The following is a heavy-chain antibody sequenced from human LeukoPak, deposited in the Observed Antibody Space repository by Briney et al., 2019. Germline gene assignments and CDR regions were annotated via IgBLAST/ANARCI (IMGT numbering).Heavy chain of an antibody. CDR3: TRGAPYVWGSYRSPPFDY. Sequence: QPGGSLRLSCTASGFTFGDYAMSWVRQAPGKGLAWVGFIRSKAYGGTTEYAASVKGRFTISRDDSKSIAYLQMNSLKTEDTAVYYCTRGAPYVWGSYRSPPFDYWGQGTLVTVSS. CDR1: GFTFGDYA. D-gene: IGHD3-16*02. CDR2: IRSKAYGGTT. J-gene: IGHJ4*02. V-gene: IGHV3-49*04.